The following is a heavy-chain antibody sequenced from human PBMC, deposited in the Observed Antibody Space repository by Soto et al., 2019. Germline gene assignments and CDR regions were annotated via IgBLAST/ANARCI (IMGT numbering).Heavy chain of an antibody. Sequence: EMQLLESGGRLVQPGGSLRLACEASGFTFSSYAMSWVRQAPGKGLEWVTGISGGGSSSYFADSVKGRFTISRDNSKNTTYLEMDRLSAEDTAVYYCAKDLYGGSYYNGLDVWGQGTTVIVSS. CDR2: ISGGGSSS. J-gene: IGHJ6*02. D-gene: IGHD1-26*01. CDR1: GFTFSSYA. CDR3: AKDLYGGSYYNGLDV. V-gene: IGHV3-23*01.